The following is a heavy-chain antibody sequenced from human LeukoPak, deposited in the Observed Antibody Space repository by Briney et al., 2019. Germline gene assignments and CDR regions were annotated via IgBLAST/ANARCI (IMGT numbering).Heavy chain of an antibody. V-gene: IGHV3-74*01. CDR1: GFTFSSYW. CDR3: ARKGVIGDYYYYYYMDV. CDR2: INSDGSST. D-gene: IGHD3-22*01. J-gene: IGHJ6*03. Sequence: GGSLRLSCAASGFTFSSYWMHWVRQAPGKGLVWVSRINSDGSSTSYADSVKGRFTISRDNAKNTLYLQMNSLRAEDTAVYYCARKGVIGDYYYYYYMDVWGKGTTVTVSS.